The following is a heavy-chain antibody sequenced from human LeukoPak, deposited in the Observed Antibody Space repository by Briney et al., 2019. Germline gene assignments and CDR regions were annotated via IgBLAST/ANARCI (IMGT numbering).Heavy chain of an antibody. CDR3: AKDRGEYYDYVWGSYRLSYFDY. J-gene: IGHJ4*02. D-gene: IGHD3-16*02. V-gene: IGHV3-23*01. CDR2: ISGSGGST. CDR1: GLAFSSYA. Sequence: GGSLRLSCAASGLAFSSYAMSWVRQAPGKGLEWVSAISGSGGSTYYADSVKGRFTISRDNSKNTLYLQMNSLRAEDTAVYYCAKDRGEYYDYVWGSYRLSYFDYWGQGTLVTVSS.